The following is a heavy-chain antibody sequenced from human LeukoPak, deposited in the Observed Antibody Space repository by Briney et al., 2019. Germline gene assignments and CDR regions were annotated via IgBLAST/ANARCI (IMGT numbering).Heavy chain of an antibody. CDR2: IYTTGST. J-gene: IGHJ3*02. V-gene: IGHV4-61*02. Sequence: SQTLSLTCTVSGGSISSGSYYWSWIRQPAGKGLEWIGRIYTTGSTNYNPSPKSRVTISVDTSKNQFSLKLSSVTAADTAVYYCARDRLSANYFRAFDIWGQGTMVTVSS. D-gene: IGHD4/OR15-4a*01. CDR1: GGSISSGSYY. CDR3: ARDRLSANYFRAFDI.